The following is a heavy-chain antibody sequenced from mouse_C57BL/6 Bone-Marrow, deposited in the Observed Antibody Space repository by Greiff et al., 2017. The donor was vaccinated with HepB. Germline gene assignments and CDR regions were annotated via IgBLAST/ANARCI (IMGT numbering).Heavy chain of an antibody. CDR1: GYTFTSYW. V-gene: IGHV1-5*01. Sequence: DVKLQESGTVLARPGASVKMSCKTSGYTFTSYWMHWVKQRPGQGLEWIGAIYPGNSDTSYNQKFKGKAKLTAVTSASTAYMELSSLTNEDSAVYHCTRDRFYGSRGFAYWGQGTLVTVSA. D-gene: IGHD1-1*01. CDR3: TRDRFYGSRGFAY. CDR2: IYPGNSDT. J-gene: IGHJ3*01.